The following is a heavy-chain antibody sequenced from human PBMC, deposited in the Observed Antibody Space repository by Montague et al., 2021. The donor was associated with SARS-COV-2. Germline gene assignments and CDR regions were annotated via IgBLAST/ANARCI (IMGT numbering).Heavy chain of an antibody. J-gene: IGHJ3*02. CDR3: ARDHPGGAKKGGAFDI. CDR2: IHYTGST. CDR1: GGSINSFY. V-gene: IGHV4-59*01. Sequence: SETLSLTCTVSGGSINSFYWSWIRQPPGKGLEWIGFIHYTGSTDYDASLKCRVSVSIDTSTNQFFLKLNSVTTADTATYYCARDHPGGAKKGGAFDIWGRGIVASVSS. D-gene: IGHD1-26*01.